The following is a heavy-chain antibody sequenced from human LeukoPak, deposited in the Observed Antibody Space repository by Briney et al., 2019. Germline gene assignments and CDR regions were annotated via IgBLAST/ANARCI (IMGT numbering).Heavy chain of an antibody. CDR2: INHSGST. CDR1: GGSFSGYY. D-gene: IGHD3-3*01. Sequence: SETLSLTCAVYGGSFSGYYWSWIRQPPGKGLEWIGEINHSGSTNYNPSLKSRVTISVDTSKNQFSLKLSSVTAADTAVYYCARFRSEYYYYGMDVWGQGTTVTVSS. CDR3: ARFRSEYYYYGMDV. V-gene: IGHV4-34*01. J-gene: IGHJ6*02.